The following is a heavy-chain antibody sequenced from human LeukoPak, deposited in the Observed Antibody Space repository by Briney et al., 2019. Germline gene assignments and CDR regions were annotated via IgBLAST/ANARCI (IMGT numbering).Heavy chain of an antibody. CDR2: LYTGGGT. Sequence: GGSLRLSCAASGFSVRTTYMSWVRQAPGKRLEWVSVLYTGGGTDHADSVKGRFTISRDNSKNTLSLQMTSLRVEDTAIYYCTRSGYRHPYHFDYWGQGTLVTVSS. J-gene: IGHJ4*02. CDR3: TRSGYRHPYHFDY. D-gene: IGHD3-22*01. CDR1: GFSVRTTY. V-gene: IGHV3-53*01.